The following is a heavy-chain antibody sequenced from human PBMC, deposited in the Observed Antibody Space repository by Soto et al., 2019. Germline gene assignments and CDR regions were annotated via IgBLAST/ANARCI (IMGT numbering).Heavy chain of an antibody. CDR1: GFTFSSYA. J-gene: IGHJ4*02. V-gene: IGHV3-23*01. CDR2: ISGSGGST. D-gene: IGHD3-3*01. Sequence: EVQLLESGGGLVQPGGSLRLSCAASGFTFSSYAMSWVRQASGKGLEWVSAISGSGGSTYYADSVKGRFTISRDNSKNTLYLQMNSLRAEDTAVYYCAKDSDFWSGSFDYWGQGTLVTVSS. CDR3: AKDSDFWSGSFDY.